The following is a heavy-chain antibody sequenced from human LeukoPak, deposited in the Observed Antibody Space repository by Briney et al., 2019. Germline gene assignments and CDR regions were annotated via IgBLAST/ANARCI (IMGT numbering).Heavy chain of an antibody. V-gene: IGHV4-59*01. D-gene: IGHD4-23*01. CDR3: ARVARYAGNEHDAFDM. J-gene: IGHJ3*02. CDR1: GGSLRSSY. Sequence: PSETLSLTCSVSGGSLRSSYWSWIRQPPGKGLEWVGYIYYSGSAYYNPSLSNRVTISVDTSKNQFSLKLTSVTAADTAAYFCARVARYAGNEHDAFDMWGQGTMVTVSS. CDR2: IYYSGSA.